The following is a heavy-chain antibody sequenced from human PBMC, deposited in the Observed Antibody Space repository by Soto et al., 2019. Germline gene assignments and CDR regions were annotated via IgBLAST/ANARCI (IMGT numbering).Heavy chain of an antibody. CDR1: GGSFSGYY. V-gene: IGHV4-34*01. Sequence: TLSLTCAVYGGSFSGYYWSWIRQPPGKGLEWIGEINHSGSTNYNPSLKSRVTISVDTSKNQFSLKLSSVTAADTAVYYCARRFYGSGSYLNWFDPWGQGTLVTV. J-gene: IGHJ5*02. D-gene: IGHD3-10*01. CDR3: ARRFYGSGSYLNWFDP. CDR2: INHSGST.